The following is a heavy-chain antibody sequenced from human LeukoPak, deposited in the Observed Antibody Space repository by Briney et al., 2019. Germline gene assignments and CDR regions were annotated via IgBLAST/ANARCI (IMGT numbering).Heavy chain of an antibody. V-gene: IGHV3-13*01. CDR3: ASSRGGALDY. J-gene: IGHJ4*02. CDR1: GFTFSSYD. CDR2: IGTVGDT. D-gene: IGHD3-10*01. Sequence: GGSLRLSCAASGFTFSSYDMHWVRQATGKGLEWVSAIGTVGDTYYPGSVKGRFTISRENAKNSLYLQMNSLRAGDTAVYYCASSRGGALDYWGQGTLVTVSS.